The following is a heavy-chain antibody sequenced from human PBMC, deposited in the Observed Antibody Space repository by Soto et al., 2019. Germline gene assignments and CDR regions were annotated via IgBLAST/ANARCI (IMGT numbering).Heavy chain of an antibody. V-gene: IGHV3-21*01. CDR3: AKGYGYTFPNDY. Sequence: GGSLRLSCVASGFTFSAYSMSWVRQAPGKGLEWVSSITSGSDYIYYADSLKGRFTISRDNAKNSLYLQMHSLRAEDTAFYYWAKGYGYTFPNDYRGQGTLVTVSS. D-gene: IGHD5-12*01. J-gene: IGHJ4*02. CDR2: ITSGSDYI. CDR1: GFTFSAYS.